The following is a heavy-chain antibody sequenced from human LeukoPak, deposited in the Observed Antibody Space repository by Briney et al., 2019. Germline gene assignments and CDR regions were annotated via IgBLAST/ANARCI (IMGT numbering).Heavy chain of an antibody. CDR2: ISAYNGNT. CDR3: ARFSVADEPKKNWFDP. Sequence: GASVKVSCKASGYTFTSYGISWVRQAPGQGLEWMGWISAYNGNTNYAQKLQGRVTMTTDTSTSTAYMELRSLRSDDTAVYYCARFSVADEPKKNWFDPWGQGTLVTVSS. V-gene: IGHV1-18*01. J-gene: IGHJ5*02. CDR1: GYTFTSYG. D-gene: IGHD2-15*01.